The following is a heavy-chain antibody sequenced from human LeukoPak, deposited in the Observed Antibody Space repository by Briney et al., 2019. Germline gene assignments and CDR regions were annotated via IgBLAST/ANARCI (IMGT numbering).Heavy chain of an antibody. J-gene: IGHJ3*02. V-gene: IGHV3-21*01. CDR1: GFTFSSHT. D-gene: IGHD6-19*01. CDR2: ISRSSTYV. CDR3: ARDGSKGSGNAFDI. Sequence: GGSLRLSCAASGFTFSSHTINWIRQAPGKGLEWVSSISRSSTYVKYADSIEGRFAISRDEAKKSLYLQMNSLRAEDTAVYYCARDGSKGSGNAFDIWGQGTMVTVSS.